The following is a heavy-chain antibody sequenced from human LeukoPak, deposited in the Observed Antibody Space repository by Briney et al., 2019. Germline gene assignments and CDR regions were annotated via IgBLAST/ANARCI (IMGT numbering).Heavy chain of an antibody. CDR3: ARPRYNWRNDAFDI. CDR1: GVSISSYY. V-gene: IGHV4-4*07. J-gene: IGHJ3*02. CDR2: IHTSGST. D-gene: IGHD1-1*01. Sequence: SETLSLTCTVSGVSISSYYWSWIRQPAGKGLEWIGRIHTSGSTNYNPSLKSRVTISVDTSKNQFSLKLSSVTAADTAVYYCARPRYNWRNDAFDIWGQGTMVTVSS.